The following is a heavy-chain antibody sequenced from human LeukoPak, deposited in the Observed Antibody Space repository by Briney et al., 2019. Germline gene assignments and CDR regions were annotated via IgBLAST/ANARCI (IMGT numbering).Heavy chain of an antibody. D-gene: IGHD3-9*01. Sequence: GGSLRLSCAASGFTFSNYAMSWVRQAPGKGLGWVSAILGSGGSTYYADSVKGRFTASRDNSKSTLYLQMNSLRAEDTALYYCAKWGDYDVLTGYYVPDYWGQGTLVTVSS. CDR2: ILGSGGST. CDR3: AKWGDYDVLTGYYVPDY. J-gene: IGHJ4*02. V-gene: IGHV3-23*01. CDR1: GFTFSNYA.